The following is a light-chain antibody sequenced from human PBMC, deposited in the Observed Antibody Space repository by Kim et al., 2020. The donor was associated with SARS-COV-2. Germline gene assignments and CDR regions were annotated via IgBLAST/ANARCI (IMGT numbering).Light chain of an antibody. V-gene: IGLV3-1*01. J-gene: IGLJ1*01. Sequence: VSTGQTARITCSGDKLGDKYACWYQQKPGQSPVLVIYQDSKRPSGIPERFSGSNSENTATLTISETQAMDEADYYCQAWDSSTYVFGTGTKVTVL. CDR1: KLGDKY. CDR3: QAWDSSTYV. CDR2: QDS.